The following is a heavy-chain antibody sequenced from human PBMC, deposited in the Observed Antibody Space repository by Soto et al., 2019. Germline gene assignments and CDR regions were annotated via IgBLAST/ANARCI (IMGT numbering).Heavy chain of an antibody. CDR2: ISYDGSNK. V-gene: IGHV3-30*18. Sequence: GGSLRLSCAASGFTFSSYGMHWVRQAPGKGLEWVAVISYDGSNKYYADSVKGRFTISRDNSKNTLYLQMNSLRAEDTAVYYCAKDVRLGWLVRPQYFQHWGQGTLVTVSS. CDR3: AKDVRLGWLVRPQYFQH. CDR1: GFTFSSYG. D-gene: IGHD6-19*01. J-gene: IGHJ1*01.